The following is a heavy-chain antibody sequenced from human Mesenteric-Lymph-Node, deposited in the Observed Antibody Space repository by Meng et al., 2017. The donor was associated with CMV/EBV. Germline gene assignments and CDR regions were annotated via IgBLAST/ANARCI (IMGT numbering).Heavy chain of an antibody. CDR2: INHSGST. CDR3: ARSGHCSSTSCLPTRRGGWIFGVVSWDY. V-gene: IGHV4-34*01. D-gene: IGHD2-2*01. CDR1: GGSFSGHY. J-gene: IGHJ4*02. Sequence: GSLRLSCAVYGGSFSGHYWSWIRQPPGKGLEWIGEINHSGSTNYNPSLKSRVTISVDTSKNQFSLKLSSVNAADTAVYYCARSGHCSSTSCLPTRRGGWIFGVVSWDYWGQGTLVTVSS.